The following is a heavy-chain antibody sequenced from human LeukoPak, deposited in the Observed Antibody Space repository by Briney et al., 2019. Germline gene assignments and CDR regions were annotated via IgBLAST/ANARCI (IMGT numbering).Heavy chain of an antibody. Sequence: SSETLSLTCSVSTDSTNTYYWSWLRQSPGKGLEWIGHIYHSGSTDYNPSFKSRVTISIDMSKTEFSLKLTSVTVADTAMYYCVRLRWELLAPYFDHWGQGAFVIVSS. CDR1: TDSTNTYY. J-gene: IGHJ4*02. D-gene: IGHD2-15*01. CDR3: VRLRWELLAPYFDH. CDR2: IYHSGST. V-gene: IGHV4-59*01.